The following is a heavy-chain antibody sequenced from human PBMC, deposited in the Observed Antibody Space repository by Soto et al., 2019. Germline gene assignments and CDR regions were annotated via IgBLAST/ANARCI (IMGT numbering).Heavy chain of an antibody. CDR1: SGSISSSNW. D-gene: IGHD3-3*01. CDR3: ARSPGVGGCYYFWSGYSNWFDP. V-gene: IGHV4-4*02. Sequence: QVQLQESGPGLVKPSGTLSLTCAVSSGSISSSNWWSWVRQPPGKGLEWIGEIYHSGSTNYNPSLKRRVTISVDKSKNQCSLKLSAVTAADTAVYYCARSPGVGGCYYFWSGYSNWFDPWGQGTLVTVSS. CDR2: IYHSGST. J-gene: IGHJ5*02.